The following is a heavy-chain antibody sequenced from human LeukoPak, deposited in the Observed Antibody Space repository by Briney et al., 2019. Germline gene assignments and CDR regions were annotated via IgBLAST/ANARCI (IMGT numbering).Heavy chain of an antibody. Sequence: GGSLRLSCAASGFTFSTYAMSWVRQAPGKGLEWVSTISGNGGSTYFADSVKGRFTISRDNAKNSLYLQMNSLRAEDTAVYYCARGGGSGSSTLYYFDYWGQGTLVTVSS. CDR1: GFTFSTYA. CDR3: ARGGGSGSSTLYYFDY. V-gene: IGHV3-23*01. D-gene: IGHD3-10*01. J-gene: IGHJ4*02. CDR2: ISGNGGST.